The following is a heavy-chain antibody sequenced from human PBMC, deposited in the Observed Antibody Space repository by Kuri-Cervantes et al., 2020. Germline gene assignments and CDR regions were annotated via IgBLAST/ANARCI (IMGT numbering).Heavy chain of an antibody. CDR2: IYHSGST. CDR1: GGSISSSNW. J-gene: IGHJ6*02. D-gene: IGHD6-13*01. V-gene: IGHV4-4*02. Sequence: SCAVSGGSISSSNWWSWVRQPPGKGLEWIGEIYHSGSTNYNPSLKSRLTISVDKSKNQFSLKLSSVTAADTAVYYCARIAAATIIGGYYYYGMDVWGQGTTVTVSS. CDR3: ARIAAATIIGGYYYYGMDV.